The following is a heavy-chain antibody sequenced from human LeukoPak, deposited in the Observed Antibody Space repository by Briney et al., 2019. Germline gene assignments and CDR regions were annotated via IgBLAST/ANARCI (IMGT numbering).Heavy chain of an antibody. CDR3: ASKLLPAAEQGLAY. J-gene: IGHJ4*02. Sequence: GGSLRLSCAASGFTFSSYAMHWVRQAPGKGLEYVSAISSSGSSTFYANSVKGRFTISRDNSKNTLYLQMHSLRVEDTAVYYCASKLLPAAEQGLAYWGQGTLVTASS. CDR2: ISSSGSST. V-gene: IGHV3-64*01. CDR1: GFTFSSYA. D-gene: IGHD2-2*01.